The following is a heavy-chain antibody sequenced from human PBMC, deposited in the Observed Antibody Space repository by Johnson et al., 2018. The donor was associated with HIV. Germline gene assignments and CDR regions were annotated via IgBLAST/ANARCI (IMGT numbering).Heavy chain of an antibody. V-gene: IGHV3-20*04. Sequence: VQLVESGGGLVQPGGSLRLSCAASGFTFSDYYMSWIRQVPGKGLEWVSGINWNGGTTGYADSVKGRFSISRDNAKKSLYLQMNSLRAEDTALYYCATRGFYCTDGVCHGVFDFWGQGTVVSVSS. CDR3: ATRGFYCTDGVCHGVFDF. D-gene: IGHD2-8*01. CDR2: INWNGGTT. CDR1: GFTFSDYY. J-gene: IGHJ3*01.